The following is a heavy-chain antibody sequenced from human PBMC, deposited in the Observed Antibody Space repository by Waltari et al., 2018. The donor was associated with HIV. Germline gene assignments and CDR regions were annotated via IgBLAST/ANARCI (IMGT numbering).Heavy chain of an antibody. CDR1: GFTFINYW. Sequence: VQLVESGGGWVQPGGSLRLPCAASGFTFINYWMTWVRQAPGKGLEWVANIKKSGSEKYYVDSLKGRFTISRDNAKNSLFLQMNSLRVEDTAVYYCAREALYDSSSYYFDYWGQGTLVTVSS. CDR2: IKKSGSEK. CDR3: AREALYDSSSYYFDY. D-gene: IGHD3-22*01. V-gene: IGHV3-7*01. J-gene: IGHJ4*02.